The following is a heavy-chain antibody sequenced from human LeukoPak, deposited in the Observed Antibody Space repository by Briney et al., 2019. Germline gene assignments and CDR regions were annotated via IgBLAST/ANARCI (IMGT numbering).Heavy chain of an antibody. CDR2: IYSGGST. CDR3: ARDCGGGSCYGPYDAFDI. CDR1: GFTVSSNY. V-gene: IGHV3-53*01. J-gene: IGHJ3*02. D-gene: IGHD2-15*01. Sequence: GGSLRLSCAASGFTVSSNYMNWVRQAPGKGLEWVSVIYSGGSTFHADSVEGRFTISRDNSNNTLYLQMNSLRAEDTAMYYCARDCGGGSCYGPYDAFDICGQGTMVTVSS.